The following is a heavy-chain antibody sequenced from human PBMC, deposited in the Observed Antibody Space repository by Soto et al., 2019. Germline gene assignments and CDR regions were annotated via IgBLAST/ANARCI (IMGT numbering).Heavy chain of an antibody. J-gene: IGHJ4*02. CDR2: ISAFNGNT. CDR3: ARESRAGPRLPLFDY. D-gene: IGHD4-17*01. V-gene: IGHV1-18*01. Sequence: ASVKVSCKASGYTFTSYGISWVRQAPGQGLEWMGWISAFNGNTNYAQKLQGRVTMTTDTSTSTAYMELRSLRSDDTAVYYCARESRAGPRLPLFDYWGQGTLVTVSS. CDR1: GYTFTSYG.